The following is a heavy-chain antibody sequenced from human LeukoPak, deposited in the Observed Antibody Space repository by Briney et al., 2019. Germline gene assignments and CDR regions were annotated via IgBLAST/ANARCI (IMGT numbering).Heavy chain of an antibody. V-gene: IGHV1-3*01. D-gene: IGHD3-10*01. CDR2: INAGNGNT. CDR3: GSYGSGSYTEYFQH. Sequence: ASVKVSCKASGYTFTSYAMHWVRQAPGQRLEWMGWINAGNGNTKYSQKFQGRVTMTEDTSTDTAYMELSSLRSEDTAVYYCGSYGSGSYTEYFQHWGQGTLVTVSS. J-gene: IGHJ1*01. CDR1: GYTFTSYA.